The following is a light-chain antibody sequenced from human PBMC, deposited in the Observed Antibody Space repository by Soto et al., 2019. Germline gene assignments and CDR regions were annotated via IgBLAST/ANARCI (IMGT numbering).Light chain of an antibody. V-gene: IGKV1-27*01. CDR2: APS. CDR3: QRYSTPPWA. Sequence: DMQMTQSPSSLSASVGDRVTITCRASQGISTYLAGYQQKPVKVTKLLIYAPSTFQSGVPSRFSGSGSGTDFTLTISSLQPEDVATYYCQRYSTPPWAFGPGTKVDLK. J-gene: IGKJ3*01. CDR1: QGISTY.